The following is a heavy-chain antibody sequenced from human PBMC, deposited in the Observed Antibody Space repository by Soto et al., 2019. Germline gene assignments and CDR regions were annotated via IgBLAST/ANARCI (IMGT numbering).Heavy chain of an antibody. CDR2: ISGSGGST. CDR1: GFTFSSYA. V-gene: IGHV3-23*01. Sequence: EVQLLESGGGLVQPGGSLRLSCAASGFTFSSYAMSWVRQAPGKGLEWVSAISGSGGSTYYADSVKGRFTISRDNSKNTLYLQMNSLRAEDTAVYYCAKAHNGYGSGLNWFDPWGQGTLVTVSS. J-gene: IGHJ5*02. CDR3: AKAHNGYGSGLNWFDP. D-gene: IGHD3-10*01.